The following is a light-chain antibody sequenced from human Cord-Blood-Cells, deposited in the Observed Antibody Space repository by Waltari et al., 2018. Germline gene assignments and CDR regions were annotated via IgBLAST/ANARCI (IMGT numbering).Light chain of an antibody. Sequence: TSSDVGGYNYVSWYQQHPGKAPKLMIYDVSKRPSGVPDRFSGSKSGNTASLTISGLQDEDEADYYCCSYAGSYTWVFGGGTKLTVL. CDR2: DVS. CDR1: SSDVGGYNY. CDR3: CSYAGSYTWV. J-gene: IGLJ3*02. V-gene: IGLV2-11*01.